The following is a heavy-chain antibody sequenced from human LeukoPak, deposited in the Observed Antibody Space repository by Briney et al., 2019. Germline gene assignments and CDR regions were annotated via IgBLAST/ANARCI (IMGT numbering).Heavy chain of an antibody. V-gene: IGHV3-48*01. Sequence: GGSLRLSCTASGFSFSDYSVTWVRQAPGKGLEWVSYITRSSSARYYADSVKGRFTISRDNAKNSLYLQMNSLRAEDTAVYYCATQWELHPAFWGQGTLVTVPS. CDR3: ATQWELHPAF. D-gene: IGHD1-26*01. CDR2: ITRSSSAR. CDR1: GFSFSDYS. J-gene: IGHJ4*02.